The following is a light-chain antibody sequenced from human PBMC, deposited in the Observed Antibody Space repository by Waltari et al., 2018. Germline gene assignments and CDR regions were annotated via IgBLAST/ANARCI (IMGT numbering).Light chain of an antibody. CDR3: NSRDTSGNHVV. J-gene: IGLJ2*01. Sequence: SSELTQDPAVSVALGQTVRITCQGNRLRSYYSSWYQQKSGQAPVLVIYGKNNRPSGIPDRFSGSNSGDTASLTITGVQAEDESDYYCNSRDTSGNHVVFGGGTRLTVL. V-gene: IGLV3-19*01. CDR2: GKN. CDR1: RLRSYY.